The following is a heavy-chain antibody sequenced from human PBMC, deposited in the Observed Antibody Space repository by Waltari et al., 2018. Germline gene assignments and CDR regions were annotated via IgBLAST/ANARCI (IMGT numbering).Heavy chain of an antibody. CDR3: ARVWPGCGGSCYFFDY. D-gene: IGHD2-15*01. CDR2: IYSGGNT. J-gene: IGHJ4*02. Sequence: EVQLVESGGGLIQPGGSLRLSCAASGFTVSSNYLSWVRQAPGKGLEWVSVIYSGGNTYYADSVKGRFTISRDNSKNTLYLQMNSLRAEDTAVYYCARVWPGCGGSCYFFDYWGQGTLVTVSS. CDR1: GFTVSSNY. V-gene: IGHV3-53*01.